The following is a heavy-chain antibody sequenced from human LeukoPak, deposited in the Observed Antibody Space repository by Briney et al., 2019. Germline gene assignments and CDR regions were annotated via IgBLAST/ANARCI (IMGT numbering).Heavy chain of an antibody. D-gene: IGHD6-13*01. CDR2: ISSSSSTT. Sequence: GGSLRLSCAASGFIFSTYSMNWVRQAPGKGLEWVSYISSSSSTTYYADSVKGRFTISRDNAKNSLYLQMNSLRAEDTAVYYCAREADIAAAGTVDYWGQGTPVTVSS. CDR1: GFIFSTYS. J-gene: IGHJ4*02. CDR3: AREADIAAAGTVDY. V-gene: IGHV3-48*01.